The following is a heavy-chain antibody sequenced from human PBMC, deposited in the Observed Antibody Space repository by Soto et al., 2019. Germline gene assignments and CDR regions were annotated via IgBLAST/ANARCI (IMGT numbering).Heavy chain of an antibody. Sequence: AWWSLRLSCSASVFTFSSYEMNWFRQAPGKGLEWVSYISSSGSTIYYADSVKGRFTISRDNAKNSLYLQMNSLRAEDTAVYYCARVPAGYMTYYYGMDVWGQGTTVTVSS. CDR2: ISSSGSTI. J-gene: IGHJ6*02. D-gene: IGHD5-12*01. V-gene: IGHV3-48*03. CDR1: VFTFSSYE. CDR3: ARVPAGYMTYYYGMDV.